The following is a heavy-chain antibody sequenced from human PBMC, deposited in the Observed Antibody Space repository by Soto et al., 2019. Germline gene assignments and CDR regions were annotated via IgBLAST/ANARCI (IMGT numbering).Heavy chain of an antibody. CDR1: GFTFSSYW. D-gene: IGHD2-15*01. CDR2: IDAVGTVI. Sequence: EVHLVESGGDLVQPGGSLRLSCAASGFTFSSYWMHWARQAPGKGLVWLSSIDAVGTVIPHAESVKGRFTVSRDNAKNTLYLQMNSLRAVDTAVYYCVREVCSGGLCKVFDYWGQGTPVTVSS. CDR3: VREVCSGGLCKVFDY. J-gene: IGHJ4*02. V-gene: IGHV3-74*01.